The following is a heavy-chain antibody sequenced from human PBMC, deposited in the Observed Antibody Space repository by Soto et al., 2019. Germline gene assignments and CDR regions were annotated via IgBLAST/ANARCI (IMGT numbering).Heavy chain of an antibody. Sequence: SETLSLTCAVYGGSFSGYYWSWIRQPPGKGLEWIGEINHSGSTNYNPSLKSRVTISVDTSKNQFSLKLSSVTAADTAVYYCARDVYGFWGHGTLVTVSS. J-gene: IGHJ4*01. CDR1: GGSFSGYY. CDR3: ARDVYGF. D-gene: IGHD2-8*01. V-gene: IGHV4-34*01. CDR2: INHSGST.